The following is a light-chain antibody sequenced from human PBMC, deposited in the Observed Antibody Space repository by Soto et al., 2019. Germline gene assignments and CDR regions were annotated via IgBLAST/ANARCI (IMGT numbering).Light chain of an antibody. CDR2: EVT. CDR3: SSYTSNSTPAV. J-gene: IGLJ7*01. CDR1: SSDVGGYNY. V-gene: IGLV2-14*01. Sequence: QSVLTQPASVSGSPGQSITISCTGTSSDVGGYNYVSWYQQHPGKAPKLMISEVTNRHSGVSNRFSGSKSGNTASLTISGLQAEDEADYYCSSYTSNSTPAVFGGGTQLTVL.